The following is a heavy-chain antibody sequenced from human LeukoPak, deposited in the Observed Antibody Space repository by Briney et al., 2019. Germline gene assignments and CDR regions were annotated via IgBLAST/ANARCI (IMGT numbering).Heavy chain of an antibody. Sequence: GGSLRLSCAASGFTLSSYAMSWVRQAPGKGLEWVSYISSSGSTIYYADSVKGRFTISRDNAKNSLYLQMNSLRAEDTAVYYCARAYDILTGYYNHYGMDVWGQGTTVTVSS. CDR2: ISSSGSTI. V-gene: IGHV3-48*03. D-gene: IGHD3-9*01. CDR1: GFTLSSYA. CDR3: ARAYDILTGYYNHYGMDV. J-gene: IGHJ6*02.